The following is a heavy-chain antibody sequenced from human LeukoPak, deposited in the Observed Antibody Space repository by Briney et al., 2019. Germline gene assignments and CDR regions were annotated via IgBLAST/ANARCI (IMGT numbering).Heavy chain of an antibody. Sequence: GASVKVSCKASGSTFTGYYIHWVRQAPGQGLEWMGWINPNIVNTNYAQNFQGRVTMTRDTSISTAYMGLSRLRSDDTAVYYCARDKSSSYPYYYYHGMDVWGQGTTVTVSS. CDR2: INPNIVNT. CDR1: GSTFTGYY. V-gene: IGHV1-2*02. D-gene: IGHD6-13*01. J-gene: IGHJ6*02. CDR3: ARDKSSSYPYYYYHGMDV.